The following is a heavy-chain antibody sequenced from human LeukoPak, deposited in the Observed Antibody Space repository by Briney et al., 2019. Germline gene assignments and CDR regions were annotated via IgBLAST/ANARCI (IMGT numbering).Heavy chain of an antibody. CDR3: AELGITMIGGV. CDR1: GFTFSRDS. D-gene: IGHD3-10*02. CDR2: ISSSSSTI. Sequence: GGSLRLSCAASGFTFSRDSMNWVRQAPGKGLEWVSYISSSSSTIYYADSVKGRFTISRDNAKNSLYLQMNSLRAEDTAVYYCAELGITMIGGVWGKGTTVTISS. J-gene: IGHJ6*04. V-gene: IGHV3-48*04.